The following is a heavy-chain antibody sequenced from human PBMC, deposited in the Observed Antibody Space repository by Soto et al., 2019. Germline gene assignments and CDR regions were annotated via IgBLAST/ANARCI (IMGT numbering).Heavy chain of an antibody. D-gene: IGHD2-21*02. CDR1: GYTFTSYA. CDR3: VRGGGIVVVTAPYDH. CDR2: INAGNGNT. Sequence: GASVKVSCKASGYTFTSYAMHWVRQAPGQRLEWMGWINAGNGNTKYSQKFQGRVTITRDTSASTAYMELSSLRSEDTAVYYCVRGGGIVVVTAPYDHWGQGTLVTISS. J-gene: IGHJ4*02. V-gene: IGHV1-3*01.